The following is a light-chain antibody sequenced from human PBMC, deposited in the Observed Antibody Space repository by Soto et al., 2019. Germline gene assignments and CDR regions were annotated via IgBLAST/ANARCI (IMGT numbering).Light chain of an antibody. CDR1: QSVNSRF. Sequence: EIVVTQSPGTLSLSPGESATLSCRAIQSVNSRFLAWYQHKPGQAPRLLIYAASTRATGIPDRFSGSASGTDFFTLTISRLEPEDFAVYYCQRYGDSPPNTFGQGTKREIK. CDR2: AAS. V-gene: IGKV3-20*01. CDR3: QRYGDSPPNT. J-gene: IGKJ2*01.